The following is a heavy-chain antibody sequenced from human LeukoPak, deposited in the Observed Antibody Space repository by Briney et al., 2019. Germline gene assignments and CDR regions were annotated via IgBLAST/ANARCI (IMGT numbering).Heavy chain of an antibody. J-gene: IGHJ6*03. Sequence: GGSLRLSCAASGFTFSSYWMSWVRQAPGKGLEWVANIKQDGSEKYYVDSVKGRFTISRDNAKNSLYLQMNSLRAEDTAVYYCARLRRAVRYFDWLLLKGYYYYMDVWGKGTTVTVSS. CDR1: GFTFSSYW. V-gene: IGHV3-7*01. D-gene: IGHD3-9*01. CDR3: ARLRRAVRYFDWLLLKGYYYYMDV. CDR2: IKQDGSEK.